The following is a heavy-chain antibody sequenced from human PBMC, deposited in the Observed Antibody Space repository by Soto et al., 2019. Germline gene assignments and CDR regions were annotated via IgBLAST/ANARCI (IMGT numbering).Heavy chain of an antibody. D-gene: IGHD5-18*01. J-gene: IGHJ4*02. CDR2: IIPMFGTA. Sequence: QVQLVQSGAEVKKPESSVKVSCKAPGGTFSTYAISWVRQAPGQGLEWMGGIIPMFGTANYAQRFQDRVTITADESTSTVYMELSSLRSEHTAVYFCASGIQLWLRRINDGYSGWGQGTLVTVSS. CDR1: GGTFSTYA. CDR3: ASGIQLWLRRINDGYSG. V-gene: IGHV1-69*12.